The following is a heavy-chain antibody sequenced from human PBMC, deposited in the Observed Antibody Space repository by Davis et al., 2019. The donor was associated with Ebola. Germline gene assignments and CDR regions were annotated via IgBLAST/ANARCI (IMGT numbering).Heavy chain of an antibody. CDR3: ARGRAKVDP. J-gene: IGHJ5*02. Sequence: SETLSLTCTVSGGSISSSSYYWSWIRQPPGKGLEWIGYIYYSGSTNYNPPLKSRVTISVDTSKNQFSLKLSSVTAADTAVYYCARGRAKVDPWGQGTLVTVSS. V-gene: IGHV4-61*01. CDR2: IYYSGST. CDR1: GGSISSSSYY.